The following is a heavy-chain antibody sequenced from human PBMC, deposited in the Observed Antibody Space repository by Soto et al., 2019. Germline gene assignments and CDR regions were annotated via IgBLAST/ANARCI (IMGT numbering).Heavy chain of an antibody. D-gene: IGHD3-22*01. J-gene: IGHJ4*02. V-gene: IGHV1-18*01. CDR1: GYTFTSYG. Sequence: GASVKVSCKASGYTFTSYGISWVRQAPGQGLEWMGWISAYNGNTNYAQKLQGRVTMTTDTSTSTAYMELRSLRSDDTAVYYCARTPLYYYDSSGLDYWGQGTLVTVSS. CDR3: ARTPLYYYDSSGLDY. CDR2: ISAYNGNT.